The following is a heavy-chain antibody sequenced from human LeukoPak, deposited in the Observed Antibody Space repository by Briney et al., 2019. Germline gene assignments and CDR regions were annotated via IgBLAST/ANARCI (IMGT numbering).Heavy chain of an antibody. V-gene: IGHV4-34*01. CDR2: INHGGST. J-gene: IGHJ6*03. D-gene: IGHD3-10*01. CDR1: GWSFSGYY. Sequence: SETLSLTCAVYGWSFSGYYWSWIRQPPGKGLEWIGEINHGGSTNYNPSLNSRVIITVDTTNNQFLLKLSSVTAADTAVYYCARLRMVRVVIIHYNYMDVWGKGTTVTISS. CDR3: ARLRMVRVVIIHYNYMDV.